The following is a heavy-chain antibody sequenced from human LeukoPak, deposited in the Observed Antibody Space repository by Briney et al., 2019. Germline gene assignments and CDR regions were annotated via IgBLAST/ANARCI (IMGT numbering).Heavy chain of an antibody. CDR1: GFTFSSYW. V-gene: IGHV3-74*01. CDR2: IGTDGSST. J-gene: IGHJ5*02. CDR3: AKGYSGNWQSVDWFDP. Sequence: QPGGSLRLSCAASGFTFSSYWMHWVRQVPGKGLVWVSRIGTDGSSTTYADYVKGRFSISSDTSKNTLYLQMNSLRAEDTAVYYCAKGYSGNWQSVDWFDPWGQGTLVTVSS. D-gene: IGHD5-12*01.